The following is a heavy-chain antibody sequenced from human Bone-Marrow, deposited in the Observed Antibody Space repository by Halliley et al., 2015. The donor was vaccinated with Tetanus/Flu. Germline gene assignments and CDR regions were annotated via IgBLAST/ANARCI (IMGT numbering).Heavy chain of an antibody. V-gene: IGHV3-21*06. J-gene: IGHJ5*02. Sequence: SSLIYYGDSLQGRFTVSRDDAKNSLYLQIDGLRVEDTAVYYCARDICSGGRCYDRWWFDPWGQGTLVTVSS. CDR3: ARDICSGGRCYDRWWFDP. D-gene: IGHD2-15*01. CDR2: SSLI.